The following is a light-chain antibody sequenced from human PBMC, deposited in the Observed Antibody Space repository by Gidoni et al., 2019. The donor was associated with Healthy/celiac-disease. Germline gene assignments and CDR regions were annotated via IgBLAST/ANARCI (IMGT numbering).Light chain of an antibody. V-gene: IGLV2-14*03. Sequence: SALTQPASVSGSPGQSITIPCTGTSSDVGGYNYVSWYQPHPGKAPKLMIYDVSNRPSGVSNRFSGSKSGNTASLTISGLQAEDEADYYCSSYTSSSTLVFGTGTKVTVL. CDR3: SSYTSSSTLV. CDR1: SSDVGGYNY. J-gene: IGLJ1*01. CDR2: DVS.